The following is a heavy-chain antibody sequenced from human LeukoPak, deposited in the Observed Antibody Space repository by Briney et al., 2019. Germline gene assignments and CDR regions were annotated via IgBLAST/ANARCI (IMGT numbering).Heavy chain of an antibody. CDR2: INPNSGGT. Sequence: ASVKVSCKASGYTFTGYYMHWVRQAPGQGLEWMGWINPNSGGTNYAQKFQGRVTMTRDTSISTAYMELSRLRSDDTAVYYCARDRVSGLAAAARYWGQGTLVTVSS. CDR3: ARDRVSGLAAAARY. V-gene: IGHV1-2*02. J-gene: IGHJ4*02. CDR1: GYTFTGYY. D-gene: IGHD6-13*01.